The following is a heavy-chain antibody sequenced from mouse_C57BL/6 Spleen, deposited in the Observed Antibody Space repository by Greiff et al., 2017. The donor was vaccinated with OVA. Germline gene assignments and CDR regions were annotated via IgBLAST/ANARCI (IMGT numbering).Heavy chain of an antibody. D-gene: IGHD1-1*01. CDR2: IYPADSGT. CDR1: GYTFTSYW. CDR3: ASEGYGSSNWYFDV. Sequence: QVQLQQPGAELVRPGSSVKLSCKASGYTFTSYWMHWVKQRPVQGLEWIGNIYPADSGTHYNQKFKDKATLTVDKSSSTAYMQLSSLTSEDSAVYCCASEGYGSSNWYFDVWGQGTMVTVSS. V-gene: IGHV1-52*01. J-gene: IGHJ1*01.